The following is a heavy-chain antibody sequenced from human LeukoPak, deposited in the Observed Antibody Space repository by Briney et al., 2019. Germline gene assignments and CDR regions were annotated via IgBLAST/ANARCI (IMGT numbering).Heavy chain of an antibody. D-gene: IGHD5-24*01. CDR2: IYSSGST. J-gene: IGHJ3*02. V-gene: IGHV4-59*01. CDR3: ARGGDFSRHGYIGDAFDI. Sequence: SETLSLTCTVSGVSISDYYWSWIRQSPGKGLVWVGYIYSSGSTNYNPSLKKRVSISVDTSKNQFSLKLSSVTAADTAVDYCARGGDFSRHGYIGDAFDIWGQGTMVTVSS. CDR1: GVSISDYY.